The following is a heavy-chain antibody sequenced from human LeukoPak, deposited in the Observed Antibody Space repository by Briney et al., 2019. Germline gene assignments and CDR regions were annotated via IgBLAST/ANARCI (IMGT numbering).Heavy chain of an antibody. V-gene: IGHV4-4*02. CDR3: ARVLIRDGTPAHFDY. D-gene: IGHD5-24*01. Sequence: SETLSLTCAVSGGSISSSNRWSWVRQPPGKGLEWIGEIYHSGSTYYNPSLKSRVTISVDTSKNQFSLKLSSVTAADTAVYYCARVLIRDGTPAHFDYWGQGTLVTVSS. CDR2: IYHSGST. CDR1: GGSISSSNR. J-gene: IGHJ4*02.